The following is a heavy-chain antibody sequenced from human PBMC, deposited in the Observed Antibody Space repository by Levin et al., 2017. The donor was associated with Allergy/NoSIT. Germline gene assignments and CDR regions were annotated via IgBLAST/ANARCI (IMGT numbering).Heavy chain of an antibody. J-gene: IGHJ4*02. CDR1: GFAFSSYA. CDR3: AKGGYYYDNSGYYQLAKICDC. Sequence: PGGSLRLSCAASGFAFSSYAMNWVRQAPGKGLEWVSGISGSGGSTYYADSVQGRFTISRDNSKNTLYLQMNSLRAEDTAVYYCAKGGYYYDNSGYYQLAKICDCWGQGTLVTVSS. V-gene: IGHV3-23*01. CDR2: ISGSGGST. D-gene: IGHD3-22*01.